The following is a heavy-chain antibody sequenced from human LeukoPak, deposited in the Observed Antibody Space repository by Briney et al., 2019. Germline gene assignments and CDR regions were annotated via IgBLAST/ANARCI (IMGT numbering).Heavy chain of an antibody. CDR1: GGSISSSSYY. CDR3: ARHMELLNWFDH. J-gene: IGHJ5*02. D-gene: IGHD1-26*01. V-gene: IGHV4-39*01. CDR2: AYYSGST. Sequence: SETLSLTCTVSGGSISSSSYYWGWIRQPPGKGLEWIGSAYYSGSTYHNPSPKSRVTISVHTSKNQFSLKLSSVTAADTAVYYCARHMELLNWFDHWGQGTLVTVSS.